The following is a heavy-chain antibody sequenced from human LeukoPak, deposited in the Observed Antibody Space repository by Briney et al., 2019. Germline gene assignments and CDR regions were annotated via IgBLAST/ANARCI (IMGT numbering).Heavy chain of an antibody. CDR3: AREDAGGTYSFDY. V-gene: IGHV3-66*01. J-gene: IGHJ4*02. D-gene: IGHD1-26*01. Sequence: GGSLRLSCAVSGFTVSSNCMSWVRQAPGKGPEWVSVIYTSGITYYADSVRGRFTISRDNSKNILYLQMDSLTAEDTAAYYCAREDAGGTYSFDYWGQGTLVTVSS. CDR1: GFTVSSNC. CDR2: IYTSGIT.